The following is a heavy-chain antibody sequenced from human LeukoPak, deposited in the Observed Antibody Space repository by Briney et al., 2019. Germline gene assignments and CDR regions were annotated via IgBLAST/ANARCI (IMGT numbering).Heavy chain of an antibody. D-gene: IGHD6-25*01. V-gene: IGHV3-74*01. CDR3: GRDLIGTAASWDC. CDR2: INSDGSST. Sequence: PGGSLRLSCAASGFTFSSYWMHWVRQAPGKGLVWVSGINSDGSSTRYADSVKGRVTISRDNSKNTLYLQMNSLRVEDTAVYYCGRDLIGTAASWDCWGQGTLVTVSS. J-gene: IGHJ4*02. CDR1: GFTFSSYW.